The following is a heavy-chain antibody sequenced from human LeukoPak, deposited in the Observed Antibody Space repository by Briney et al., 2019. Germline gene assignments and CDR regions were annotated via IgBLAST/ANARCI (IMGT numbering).Heavy chain of an antibody. CDR3: ARAAGWFDP. V-gene: IGHV3-53*01. CDR2: TYTGGNS. Sequence: GGSLRLSCEASGFTVSSTHMVWVRQAPGKGLEWVSVTYTGGNSYYAGSVQGRFTISRDNAKNSVYLQMNSLRAEDTAIYYCARAAGWFDPWGQGTLVTVSS. J-gene: IGHJ5*02. CDR1: GFTVSSTH.